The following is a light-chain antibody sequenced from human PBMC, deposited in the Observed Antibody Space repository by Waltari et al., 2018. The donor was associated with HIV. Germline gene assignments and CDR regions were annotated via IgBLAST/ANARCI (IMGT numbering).Light chain of an antibody. J-gene: IGLJ2*01. V-gene: IGLV2-8*01. CDR1: STDVGAYNY. Sequence: QSALTQPPSASGSPGQSVTISCTGTSTDVGAYNYVSWYQQHSGEAPKLIIYEVTKRPSGVPDRFSGSKSVNTASLTVSGLQAEDEADFSCSSYAGSTVIFGGGTKLTVL. CDR2: EVT. CDR3: SSYAGSTVI.